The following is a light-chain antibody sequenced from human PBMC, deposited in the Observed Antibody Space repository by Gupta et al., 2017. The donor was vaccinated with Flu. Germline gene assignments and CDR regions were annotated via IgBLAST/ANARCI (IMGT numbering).Light chain of an antibody. CDR3: QQYHDWPLT. J-gene: IGKJ4*01. CDR2: GVS. V-gene: IGKV3-15*01. Sequence: EIVMTQSPATLSVSPGERVTLSCRASQFFTGNLAWYQQKRGQAPRLLISGVSIRATGVPARFSGSGSGIEFTLTINSLQSEDFAIYYCQQYHDWPLTFGGGTRLEI. CDR1: QFFTGN.